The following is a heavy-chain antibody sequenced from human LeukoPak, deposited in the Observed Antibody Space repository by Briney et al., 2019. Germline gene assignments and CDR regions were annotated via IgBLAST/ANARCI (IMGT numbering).Heavy chain of an antibody. CDR1: GGSFSGYY. Sequence: ASQTLSLTCAVYGGSFSGYYWGWIRQPPGKGLEWIGEINHSGSTNYNPSLKSRVTISVDTSKNQFSLKLSSVTAADTAVYYCARMYDWSGAWFDPWGQGTLVTVSS. J-gene: IGHJ5*02. CDR3: ARMYDWSGAWFDP. CDR2: INHSGST. V-gene: IGHV4-34*01. D-gene: IGHD1-1*01.